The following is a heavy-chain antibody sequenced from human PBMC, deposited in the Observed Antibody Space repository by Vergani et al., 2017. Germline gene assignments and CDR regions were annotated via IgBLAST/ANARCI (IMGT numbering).Heavy chain of an antibody. D-gene: IGHD4-11*01. CDR1: GYSFTSYW. CDR3: ARRQHDYGNLDAFDI. Sequence: EVQLVQSGAEVKKPGESLKISCKGSGYSFTSYWIGWVRQMPGKGLEWMGIIYPGDSDTRYSPSFQGQVTISADKSISTAYLQWSSLKASDTAMYYCARRQHDYGNLDAFDIWGQGTMVTVSS. V-gene: IGHV5-51*03. CDR2: IYPGDSDT. J-gene: IGHJ3*02.